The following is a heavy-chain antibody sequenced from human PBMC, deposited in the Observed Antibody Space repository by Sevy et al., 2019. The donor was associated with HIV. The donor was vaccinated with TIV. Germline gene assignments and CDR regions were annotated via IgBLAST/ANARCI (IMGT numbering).Heavy chain of an antibody. J-gene: IGHJ4*02. Sequence: ASVKVSCKVSGYILTEFSIHWVRQAHGKGLEWMGTFDPEDGEKIYAQKFQGRLTMTEDTSTDTAYMELSSLRSEDTAVYYCATTEDYYENSGYPIDFWGQGTLVTVSS. V-gene: IGHV1-24*01. D-gene: IGHD3-22*01. CDR1: GYILTEFS. CDR3: ATTEDYYENSGYPIDF. CDR2: FDPEDGEK.